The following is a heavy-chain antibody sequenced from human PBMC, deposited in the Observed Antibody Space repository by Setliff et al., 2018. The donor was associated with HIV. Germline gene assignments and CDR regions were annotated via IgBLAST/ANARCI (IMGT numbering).Heavy chain of an antibody. V-gene: IGHV3-64*02. Sequence: GGSLRLSCAASGFTFSSYAMHWVRQAPGKGLEYVSAISPNGDSTSYADSVKGRFTISRDNSKNTLYLQMGSLRTEDMGVYYCARDGYGGALDGYDIWGQGTMVTVSS. J-gene: IGHJ3*02. CDR3: ARDGYGGALDGYDI. D-gene: IGHD5-12*01. CDR1: GFTFSSYA. CDR2: ISPNGDST.